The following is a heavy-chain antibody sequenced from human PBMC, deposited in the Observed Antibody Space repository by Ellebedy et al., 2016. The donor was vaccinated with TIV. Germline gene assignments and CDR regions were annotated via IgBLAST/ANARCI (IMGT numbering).Heavy chain of an antibody. Sequence: GESLKISCAASGFTFSSYAMSWVRQAPGKGLEWVSGIVGSGRNIHYADSVKGRFTISRDNAKNSLHLQMNSLRAEYTAVYYCARDGARGEQRRSFDFWGQGILVTVSS. D-gene: IGHD1/OR15-1a*01. V-gene: IGHV3-23*01. CDR2: IVGSGRNI. J-gene: IGHJ4*02. CDR3: ARDGARGEQRRSFDF. CDR1: GFTFSSYA.